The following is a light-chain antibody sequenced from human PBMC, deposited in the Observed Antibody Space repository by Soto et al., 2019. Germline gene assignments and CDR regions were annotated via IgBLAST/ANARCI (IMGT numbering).Light chain of an antibody. Sequence: DIQMTQSPSTLSASVGDRVTIACRASQSIATWLAWYQQKPGKAPKVLIYKASGLESGVPSRFSGSGSGTEFTLTISSLQPDDFATYYCQQYNSYSFGQGTKV. CDR2: KAS. J-gene: IGKJ1*01. CDR3: QQYNSYS. V-gene: IGKV1-5*03. CDR1: QSIATW.